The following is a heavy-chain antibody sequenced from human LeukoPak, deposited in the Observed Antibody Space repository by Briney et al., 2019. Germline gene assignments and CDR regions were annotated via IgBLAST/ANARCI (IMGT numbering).Heavy chain of an antibody. V-gene: IGHV4-4*07. CDR1: GGSISSYY. J-gene: IGHJ5*02. D-gene: IGHD2-2*01. CDR2: IYTSGST. Sequence: SETLSLTCTVSGGSISSYYWSWIRQPAGKGLEWTGRIYTSGSTNYNPSLKSRVTMSVDTSKNQFSLKLCSVTAADTAVYYCARDSRYCSSTSCPLGWFDPWGQGTLVTVSS. CDR3: ARDSRYCSSTSCPLGWFDP.